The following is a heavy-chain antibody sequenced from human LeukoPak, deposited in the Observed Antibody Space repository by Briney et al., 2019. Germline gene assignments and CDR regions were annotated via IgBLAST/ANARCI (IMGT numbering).Heavy chain of an antibody. V-gene: IGHV3-30-3*01. D-gene: IGHD2-2*01. CDR1: GFTFSSYA. Sequence: GGSLRLSCAASGFTFSSYAMHWVRQAPGKGLEWVAVISYDGSNKYYADSVKGRFTISRDNSKNTLYLQMNSLRAEDTAVYYCARVLEAIYYYYGMDVWGQGTTVTVSS. J-gene: IGHJ6*02. CDR2: ISYDGSNK. CDR3: ARVLEAIYYYYGMDV.